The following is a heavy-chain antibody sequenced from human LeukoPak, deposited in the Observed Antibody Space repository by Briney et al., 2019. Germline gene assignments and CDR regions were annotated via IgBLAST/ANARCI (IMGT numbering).Heavy chain of an antibody. J-gene: IGHJ4*02. CDR1: GGSFSGYY. V-gene: IGHV4-34*01. CDR3: ASPSSGWYSN. D-gene: IGHD6-19*01. CDR2: INHSGST. Sequence: SETLSLTCAVCGGSFSGYYWSWIRQPPGKGLEWIGEINHSGSTNYNPSLKSRVTISVDTSKNQFSLKLSSVTAADTAVYYCASPSSGWYSNWGQGTLVTVSS.